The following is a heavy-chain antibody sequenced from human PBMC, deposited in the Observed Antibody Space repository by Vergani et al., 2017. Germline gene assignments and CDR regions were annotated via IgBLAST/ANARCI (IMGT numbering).Heavy chain of an antibody. CDR1: GFNFGYYA. V-gene: IGHV3-30*04. J-gene: IGHJ4*02. CDR2: ISYDGTYE. CDR3: ANIPGVWFGDREGGFDY. D-gene: IGHD3-10*01. Sequence: QVQLVESGGGVVQPGRSLRLSCAASGFNFGYYAMHWVRQAPGRGLEWVATISYDGTYEYYIESVKGRLTISRDNFKNTLSLQMNSLRPEDTALYYCANIPGVWFGDREGGFDYWGLGTLVTVSS.